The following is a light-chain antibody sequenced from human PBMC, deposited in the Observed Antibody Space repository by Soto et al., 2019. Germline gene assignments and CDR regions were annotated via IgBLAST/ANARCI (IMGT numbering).Light chain of an antibody. CDR1: QGISSY. J-gene: IGKJ3*01. V-gene: IGKV1-9*01. CDR3: QQLNSYPVT. CDR2: AAS. Sequence: DIQLTQSPSFLSASVGDRVTITCRASQGISSYLAWYQQKPGKAPKLLIYAASTLQSGVPSRFSGSGSGTEFTLTISSLQPEDFATYYCQQLNSYPVTFGPGTKVVIK.